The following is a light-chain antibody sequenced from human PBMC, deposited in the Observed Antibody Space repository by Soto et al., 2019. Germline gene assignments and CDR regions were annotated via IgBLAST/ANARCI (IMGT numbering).Light chain of an antibody. V-gene: IGLV2-23*02. CDR2: EVT. CDR1: SSDVGTYDL. J-gene: IGLJ1*01. CDR3: CSYVSSSTYV. Sequence: QSALTQPASVSGSPGQSVTISFTGTSSDVGTYDLVSWYQHHPGKAPKLMIYEVTKRPSGVSNRFSGSKSDNTASLTISGLQSEDEAYYYCCSYVSSSTYVFVTGTKLTVL.